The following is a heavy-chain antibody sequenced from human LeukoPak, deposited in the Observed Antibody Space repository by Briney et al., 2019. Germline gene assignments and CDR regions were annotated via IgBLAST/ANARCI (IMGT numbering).Heavy chain of an antibody. Sequence: AGGSLRLSCAVSGFAFGSEAMSWVRQSPARGLEWVASISPGGGTTYYADYVKGRFTISRDNSKNSLFVQMNSLRAEDTAVYFCAKVTLDYGDYVYWGQGTLVTVSS. V-gene: IGHV3-23*01. CDR1: GFAFGSEA. CDR2: ISPGGGTT. J-gene: IGHJ4*02. D-gene: IGHD4-17*01. CDR3: AKVTLDYGDYVY.